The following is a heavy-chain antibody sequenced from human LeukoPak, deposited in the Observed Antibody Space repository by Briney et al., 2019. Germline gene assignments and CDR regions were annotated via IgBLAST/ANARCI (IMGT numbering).Heavy chain of an antibody. CDR1: GFTFSNAW. V-gene: IGHV3-15*01. CDR2: IKSKTDGGTT. Sequence: GGSLRLSCAASGFTFSNAWMSWVRQAPGKGLEWVGRIKSKTDGGTTDYAAPVKGRFTISRDDSKNTLYLQMNSLKTEDTAVYYGTTRPRSRGGGFDYWGQGTLVTVSS. J-gene: IGHJ4*02. CDR3: TTRPRSRGGGFDY. D-gene: IGHD3-10*01.